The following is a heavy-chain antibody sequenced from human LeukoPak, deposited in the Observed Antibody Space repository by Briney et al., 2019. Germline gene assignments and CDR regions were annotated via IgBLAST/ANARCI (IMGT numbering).Heavy chain of an antibody. D-gene: IGHD3-10*01. V-gene: IGHV3-66*04. CDR1: GFTVSSNY. CDR3: AKLWSFKTYYFDY. CDR2: IYSGGST. J-gene: IGHJ4*02. Sequence: GGSLRLSCAASGFTVSSNYMSWVRQAPGKGLEWVSVIYSGGSTYYADSVKGRFTISRDNSKNTLYLQMNSLRAEDTAVYYCAKLWSFKTYYFDYWGQGTLVTVSS.